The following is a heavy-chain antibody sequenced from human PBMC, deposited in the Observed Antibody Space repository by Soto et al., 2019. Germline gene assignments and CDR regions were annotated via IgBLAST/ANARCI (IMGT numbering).Heavy chain of an antibody. Sequence: QVQLVQSGTELKKPGASVMVSCKTSGYTFTSYGISWVRQAPGQGPEWMGLISPYNGYTIYARKFEGRVIVTADTATRTVYLELRSLRSDDTAVYYCVRDASSGYRGWWDPWGQGTLVTVSS. D-gene: IGHD6-25*01. CDR2: ISPYNGYT. CDR3: VRDASSGYRGWWDP. J-gene: IGHJ5*02. V-gene: IGHV1-18*01. CDR1: GYTFTSYG.